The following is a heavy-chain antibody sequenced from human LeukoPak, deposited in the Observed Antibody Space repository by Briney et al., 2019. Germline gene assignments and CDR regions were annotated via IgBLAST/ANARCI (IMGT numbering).Heavy chain of an antibody. D-gene: IGHD6-13*01. CDR2: IYHSGST. V-gene: IGHV4-30-2*05. CDR1: GGSISSGGYS. Sequence: SQTLSLTCTVSGGSISSGGYSWSWIRQPPGKGLEWIGYIYHSGSTYYNPSLKSRVTILVDTSKNQFSLKLSSVTAADTAVYYCARDSTRGMGTFDIWGQGTMVTVSS. J-gene: IGHJ3*02. CDR3: ARDSTRGMGTFDI.